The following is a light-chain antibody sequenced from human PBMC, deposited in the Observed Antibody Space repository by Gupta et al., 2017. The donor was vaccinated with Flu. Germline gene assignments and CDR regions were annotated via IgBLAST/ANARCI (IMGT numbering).Light chain of an antibody. CDR3: QLWDSSSDHVV. Sequence: GENNIPSKRVHCYQQKPGEPAVLVVHYDYARPSGSPERFSGANTGNTATPTTSRVEAVDEDAYYCQLWDSSSDHVVFGGGTKLTVL. J-gene: IGLJ3*02. CDR2: YDY. CDR1: NIPSKR. V-gene: IGLV3-21*01.